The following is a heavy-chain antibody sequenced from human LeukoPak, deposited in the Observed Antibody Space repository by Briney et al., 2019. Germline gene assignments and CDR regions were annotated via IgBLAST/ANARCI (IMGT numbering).Heavy chain of an antibody. D-gene: IGHD3-9*01. CDR1: GYTFTSYG. V-gene: IGHV1-18*01. Sequence: RASVKVSCKASGYTFTSYGISWVRQAPGQGLEWMGWISAYNGNTNYAQKLQGRVTMTTDTSTSTAYMELRSLRSDDTAVYYCAREVGTVYDILTGYYTGAFDIWGQGTMVTVSS. J-gene: IGHJ3*02. CDR2: ISAYNGNT. CDR3: AREVGTVYDILTGYYTGAFDI.